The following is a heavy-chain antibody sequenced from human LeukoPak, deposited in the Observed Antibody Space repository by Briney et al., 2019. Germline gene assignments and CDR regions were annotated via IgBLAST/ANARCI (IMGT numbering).Heavy chain of an antibody. CDR1: GFTFSSYS. V-gene: IGHV3-48*04. J-gene: IGHJ6*03. D-gene: IGHD3-10*01. CDR3: AREVLGSYYEGLYYYYYMDV. CDR2: ISSSSSTI. Sequence: GGSLRLSCAASGFTFSSYSMDWVRQAPGKGLEWVSYISSSSSTIYYADSVKGRFTISRDNAKNSLYLQMNSLRAEDTAVYYCAREVLGSYYEGLYYYYYMDVWGKGTTVTVSS.